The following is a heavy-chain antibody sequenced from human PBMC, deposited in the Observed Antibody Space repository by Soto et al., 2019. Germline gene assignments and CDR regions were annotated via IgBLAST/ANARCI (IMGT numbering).Heavy chain of an antibody. J-gene: IGHJ6*02. CDR2: IWYDGSSK. V-gene: IGHV3-33*01. CDR1: GFAFSSYA. Sequence: QVQLVESGGGVVQPGRSLRLSCEGSGFAFSSYAIHWVRQAPGKGLEWVAVIWYDGSSKYYADSVKGRFSISSDNSKSTVDVQMISRRAKDTAVYYCARTVCGGDCNYYFYGMDVWGPGTTVTVSS. D-gene: IGHD2-21*02. CDR3: ARTVCGGDCNYYFYGMDV.